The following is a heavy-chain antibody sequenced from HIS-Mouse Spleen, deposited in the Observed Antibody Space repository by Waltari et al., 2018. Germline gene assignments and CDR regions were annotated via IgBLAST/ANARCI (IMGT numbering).Heavy chain of an antibody. J-gene: IGHJ2*01. CDR3: AREIPYSSGWYDWYFDL. V-gene: IGHV4-39*07. CDR2: IYYSGST. Sequence: QLQLQESGPGLVKPSETRSLTCTVSGGSISSSSYFWGWSRQPPGKGLEWIGSIYYSGSTYYNPSLKSRVTISVDTSKNQFSLKLSSVTAADTAVYYCAREIPYSSGWYDWYFDLWGRGTLVTVSS. CDR1: GGSISSSSYF. D-gene: IGHD6-13*01.